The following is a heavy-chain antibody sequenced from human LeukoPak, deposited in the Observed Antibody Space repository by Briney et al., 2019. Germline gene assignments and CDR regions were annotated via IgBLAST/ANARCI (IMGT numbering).Heavy chain of an antibody. CDR3: ARIFSGGPTGHSFDI. J-gene: IGHJ3*02. CDR2: INSDGSST. Sequence: GGSLRLSCAASGFTFSSYWMHWVRQAPGKGLVWVSRINSDGSSTSYADSVKGRFTISRDNAKNSLYLQMNSLRAEDTAVYYCARIFSGGPTGHSFDIWGQGTMVTVSS. CDR1: GFTFSSYW. D-gene: IGHD2-15*01. V-gene: IGHV3-74*01.